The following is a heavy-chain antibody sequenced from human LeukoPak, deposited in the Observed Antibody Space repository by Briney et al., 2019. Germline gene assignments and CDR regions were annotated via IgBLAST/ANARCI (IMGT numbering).Heavy chain of an antibody. CDR1: GGSFSGYY. V-gene: IGHV4-34*01. D-gene: IGHD6-19*01. CDR3: ARAPISSGWYGTGDWFDP. Sequence: SETLPLTCAVYGGSFSGYYWSWIRQPPGKGLEWIGEINHSGSTNYNPPLKSRVTISVDTSKNQFSLKLSSVTAADTAVYYCARAPISSGWYGTGDWFDPWGQGTLVTVSS. CDR2: INHSGST. J-gene: IGHJ5*02.